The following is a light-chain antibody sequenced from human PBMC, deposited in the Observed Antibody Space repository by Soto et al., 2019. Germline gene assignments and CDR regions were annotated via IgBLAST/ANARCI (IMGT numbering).Light chain of an antibody. V-gene: IGKV1-12*01. Sequence: DIPMTQSPSSVSASVGDRVIITCRASQGISSWLAWYQQKPGKAPKLLIQVASSLQSGVPSRFSGSGSGTDFTLNISSLQSDDFATYYCQQSLNFPWTFGQGTRVELK. CDR2: VAS. CDR1: QGISSW. CDR3: QQSLNFPWT. J-gene: IGKJ1*01.